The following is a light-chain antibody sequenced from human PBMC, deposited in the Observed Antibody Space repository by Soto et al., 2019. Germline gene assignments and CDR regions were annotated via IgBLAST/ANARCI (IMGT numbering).Light chain of an antibody. CDR2: GAS. CDR3: QQYGSSGT. J-gene: IGKJ1*01. V-gene: IGKV3-20*01. CDR1: QSVSSSY. Sequence: MLTQSPGTVSLSTGERATLSCRASQSVSSSYLAWYQQKPGQAPRLLIYGASSRATGIPDRFSGSGSGTDFTLTISRLEPEDFAVYYCQQYGSSGTFGQGTKVDIK.